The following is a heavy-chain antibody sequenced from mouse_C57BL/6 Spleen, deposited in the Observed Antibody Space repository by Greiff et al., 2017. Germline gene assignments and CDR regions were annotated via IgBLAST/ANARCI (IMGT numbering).Heavy chain of an antibody. CDR1: GYTFTSYW. CDR3: ARSAEYYAMDY. CDR2: IDPSDSET. V-gene: IGHV1-52*01. J-gene: IGHJ4*01. Sequence: QVQLQQPGAELVRPGSSVKLSCKASGYTFTSYWMHWVKQRPIQGLEWIGNIDPSDSETHYNQKFKDKATLTVDTSSSTAYLQLSSLTSEESAVYDCARSAEYYAMDYWGQGTSVTVSS. D-gene: IGHD6-1*01.